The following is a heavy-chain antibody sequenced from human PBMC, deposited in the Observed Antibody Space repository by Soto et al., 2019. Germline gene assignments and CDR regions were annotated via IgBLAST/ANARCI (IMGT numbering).Heavy chain of an antibody. V-gene: IGHV3-53*04. Sequence: EVQLVESGGGLVQPGGSLRLSCAASGFTVSSNYMSWVRQAPGKGLEWVSVIYSGGSTYYADSVKGRFTISRHNSKNTRYLQMSSRRAEDTAMYYCAREGAGTDYWGQGTLVTVSS. D-gene: IGHD6-19*01. CDR2: IYSGGST. J-gene: IGHJ4*02. CDR1: GFTVSSNY. CDR3: AREGAGTDY.